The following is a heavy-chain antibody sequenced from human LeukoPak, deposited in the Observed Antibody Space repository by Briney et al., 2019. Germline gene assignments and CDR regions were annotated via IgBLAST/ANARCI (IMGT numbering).Heavy chain of an antibody. V-gene: IGHV3-7*01. CDR1: GFVFRNYF. J-gene: IGHJ4*02. Sequence: PGGSLRLSCAASGFVFRNYFMSWVRQAPGKGLEWVASIKNDGSEKYYVDSVRGRYTISRDNTKNSLYLQMSSLRAEDTAVYYCATDRGWRTSGYYLYYFEYWGQGTLVTFS. D-gene: IGHD3-3*01. CDR3: ATDRGWRTSGYYLYYFEY. CDR2: IKNDGSEK.